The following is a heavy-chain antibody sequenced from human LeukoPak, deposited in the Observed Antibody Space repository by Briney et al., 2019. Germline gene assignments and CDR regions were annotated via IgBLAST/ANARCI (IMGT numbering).Heavy chain of an antibody. J-gene: IGHJ3*02. V-gene: IGHV1-2*04. CDR2: INPNSGGT. CDR3: AREGTYSYGLDDAFDI. D-gene: IGHD5-18*01. CDR1: GYTFTGYY. Sequence: ASVKVSCTASGYTFTGYYMHWVRQAPGQGLEWMGWINPNSGGTNYAQKFQGWVTMTRDTSISTAYMELSRLRSDDTAVYYCAREGTYSYGLDDAFDIWGQGTMVTVSS.